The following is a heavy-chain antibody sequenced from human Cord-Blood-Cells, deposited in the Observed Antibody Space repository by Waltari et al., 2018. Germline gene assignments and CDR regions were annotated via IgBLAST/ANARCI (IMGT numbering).Heavy chain of an antibody. CDR2: INHSGST. D-gene: IGHD5-18*01. J-gene: IGHJ6*02. V-gene: IGHV4-34*01. Sequence: QVQLQQWGAGLLKPSETLSLTCAVYGGSFSGYYWSWYRQPPGKGLEWIGEINHSGSTNYNPSLKSRVTISVDTSKNQFSLKLSSVTAADTAVYYCARFEDTATYYYYYGMDVWGQGTTVTVSS. CDR3: ARFEDTATYYYYYGMDV. CDR1: GGSFSGYY.